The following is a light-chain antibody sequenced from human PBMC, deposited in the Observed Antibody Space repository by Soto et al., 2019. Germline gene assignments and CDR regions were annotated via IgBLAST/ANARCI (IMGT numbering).Light chain of an antibody. CDR3: QQRSKWPPFT. J-gene: IGKJ3*01. CDR2: ETS. CDR1: QSISTY. Sequence: EIVLTQSPATLSLSPGERATLSCRASQSISTYLAWYQQKPGQAPRLLIYETSTRATGIPARFSGSGSGTDFTLTISSLEPEDFAVYYCQQRSKWPPFTFGPGTKVDL. V-gene: IGKV3-11*01.